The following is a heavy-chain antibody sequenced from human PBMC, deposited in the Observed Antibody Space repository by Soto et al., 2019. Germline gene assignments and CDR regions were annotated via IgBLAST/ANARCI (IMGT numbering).Heavy chain of an antibody. Sequence: QVQLVQSGAEVKKPGSLVKVSCKASGDTFSSYAISWVRQAPGQGLEWMGGIIPIFGTANYAQKFQGRVTITADESTSTAYMEVSSLGSEDTAVYYCARDGSGYRSRASPMDVWGQGTTVTVSS. V-gene: IGHV1-69*01. D-gene: IGHD3-22*01. CDR1: GDTFSSYA. CDR3: ARDGSGYRSRASPMDV. CDR2: IIPIFGTA. J-gene: IGHJ6*02.